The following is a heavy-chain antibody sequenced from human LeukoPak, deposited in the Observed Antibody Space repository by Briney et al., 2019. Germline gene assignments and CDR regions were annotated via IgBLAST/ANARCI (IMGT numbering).Heavy chain of an antibody. CDR2: IWFDGSVK. Sequence: GGSLRVSCAASGFTFNTHGMHWVRQAPGKGLEWLAAIWFDGSVKHYSDAVKGRFTISRDSSLNTLYLQMNSLRVEDTAIYYCAKDTAIQFLEPAFWGQGTLVTVSS. CDR1: GFTFNTHG. V-gene: IGHV3-33*06. CDR3: AKDTAIQFLEPAF. J-gene: IGHJ4*02. D-gene: IGHD3-3*01.